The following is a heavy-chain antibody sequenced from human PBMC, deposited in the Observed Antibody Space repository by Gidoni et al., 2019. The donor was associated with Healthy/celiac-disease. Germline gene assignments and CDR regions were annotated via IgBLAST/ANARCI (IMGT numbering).Heavy chain of an antibody. J-gene: IGHJ4*02. D-gene: IGHD1-26*01. CDR2: INAGNGNT. V-gene: IGHV1-3*01. Sequence: QVQLVQSGAEVKKPGASVKVSCKASGYTFTSYAMHWVRQAPGQRLEWMGWINAGNGNTKKSKKFQGRVTITRETSASKAYMELSSLRSEDTAVYYCAREVGGSYLYFDYWGQGTLVTVSS. CDR1: GYTFTSYA. CDR3: AREVGGSYLYFDY.